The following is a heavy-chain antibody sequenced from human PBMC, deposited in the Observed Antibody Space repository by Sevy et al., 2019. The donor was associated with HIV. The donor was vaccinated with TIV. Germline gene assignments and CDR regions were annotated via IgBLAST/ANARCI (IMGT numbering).Heavy chain of an antibody. CDR3: ARDRDRGYFDP. V-gene: IGHV1-69*13. J-gene: IGHJ5*02. Sequence: ASGKVSCKTSGGTFSGYSISWLRQAPGQGLEWMGGIIAISGTTNYLQRFQGRITITADVSTRTVYMELRSLRIEDTAIYFCARDRDRGYFDPWGQGTLVTVSS. D-gene: IGHD6-13*01. CDR1: GGTFSGYS. CDR2: IIAISGTT.